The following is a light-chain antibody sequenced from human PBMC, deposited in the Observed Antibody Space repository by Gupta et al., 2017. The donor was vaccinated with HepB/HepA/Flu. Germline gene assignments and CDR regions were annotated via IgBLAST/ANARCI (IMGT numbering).Light chain of an antibody. V-gene: IGKV3-15*01. Sequence: EIVMTQSPVTLSVSPGERATLSCRASQSVSSNLAWYQQKPGQAPRLLIYGASTRATGIPARFSGSGSGTEFTRTISSLQSEDFAVYYCQQDNDWPRSFGQGTKLEIK. CDR2: GAS. CDR3: QQDNDWPRS. J-gene: IGKJ2*04. CDR1: QSVSSN.